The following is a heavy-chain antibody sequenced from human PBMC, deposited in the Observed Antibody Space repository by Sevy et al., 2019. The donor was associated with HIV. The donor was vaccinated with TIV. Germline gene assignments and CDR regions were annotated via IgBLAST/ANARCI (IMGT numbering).Heavy chain of an antibody. V-gene: IGHV3-13*01. CDR2: IGTAGDT. J-gene: IGHJ1*01. CDR3: ARGATVGSSWYPEYFQH. CDR1: GFTFSSYD. D-gene: IGHD6-13*01. Sequence: GGSLRLSCAASGFTFSSYDMHWVRQATGKGLEWVSAIGTAGDTYYPGSVKVRFTISRENAKNSLYLQMNSLRAGDTAVYYCARGATVGSSWYPEYFQHWGQGTLVTVSS.